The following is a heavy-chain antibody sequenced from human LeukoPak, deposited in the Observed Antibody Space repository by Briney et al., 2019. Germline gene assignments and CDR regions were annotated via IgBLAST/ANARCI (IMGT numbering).Heavy chain of an antibody. J-gene: IGHJ4*02. V-gene: IGHV3-48*01. CDR2: ISISSSTI. Sequence: GGSLRLSCAASGFTFSSYSMNWVRQPPGKGLEWVSYISISSSTIYYADSVKGRFTISRDNAKNSLYLQMNSLRAEDTAVYYCARGAWNYAHFDYWGQGTLVTVSS. CDR3: ARGAWNYAHFDY. CDR1: GFTFSSYS. D-gene: IGHD1-7*01.